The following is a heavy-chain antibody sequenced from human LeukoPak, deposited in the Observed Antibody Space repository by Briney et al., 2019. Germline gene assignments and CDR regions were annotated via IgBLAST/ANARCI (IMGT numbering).Heavy chain of an antibody. V-gene: IGHV3-23*05. CDR2: IYISEIT. Sequence: GGSLRLSCTASGFSFSSYAMSWVRRAPGKGLEWVSLIYISEITKYTDSVKGRFTISRDNSKNTLYLQMNSLSAEDTAVYYCAGYYGGKFDYWGQGTLVTVSS. J-gene: IGHJ4*02. CDR1: GFSFSSYA. CDR3: AGYYGGKFDY. D-gene: IGHD2-21*01.